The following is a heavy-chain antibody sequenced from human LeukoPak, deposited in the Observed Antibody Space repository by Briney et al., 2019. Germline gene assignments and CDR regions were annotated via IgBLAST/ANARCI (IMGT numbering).Heavy chain of an antibody. D-gene: IGHD4-17*01. CDR2: SSWSSGSI. V-gene: IGHV3-9*01. CDR1: GFTFDEYA. J-gene: IGHJ3*02. Sequence: SEGSLRLSCAASGFTFDEYAMHLVRQAPGKGLEWVSGSSWSSGSIGYADSVKGRFTISRDYAKNSLYLQMNSLRAEATALYYCAKVAATVTTDAFDIWGQGTMVTVSS. CDR3: AKVAATVTTDAFDI.